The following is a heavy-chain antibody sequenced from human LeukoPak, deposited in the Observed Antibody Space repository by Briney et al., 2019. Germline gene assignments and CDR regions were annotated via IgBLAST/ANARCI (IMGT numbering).Heavy chain of an antibody. J-gene: IGHJ4*02. CDR3: ARDAPYYYDSSGYSPFDY. D-gene: IGHD3-22*01. CDR1: GFTFSGST. Sequence: GGSLRLSCAASGFTFSGSTMNWVRQAPGKGLEWVSFISTSSSYIYYADSVRGRFTISRDNAKNSLYLQMNSLRAEDTAVYYCARDAPYYYDSSGYSPFDYWGQGTLVTVSS. CDR2: ISTSSSYI. V-gene: IGHV3-21*01.